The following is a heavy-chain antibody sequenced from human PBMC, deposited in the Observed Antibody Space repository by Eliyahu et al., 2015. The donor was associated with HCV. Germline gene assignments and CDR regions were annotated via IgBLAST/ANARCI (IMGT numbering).Heavy chain of an antibody. CDR2: ISNRGST. V-gene: IGHV4-39*01. D-gene: IGHD1-26*01. CDR3: ARRGGASPYWHFDL. CDR1: GGSISSSDYH. J-gene: IGHJ2*01. Sequence: QLQLQESGPGLVKPAETVSLSCAVSGGSISSSDYHWGWIRQPPGKGLEWIGSISNRGSTDYNPSLKSRVTISVDTSKNQFFLKLNSVTAADTAVYYCARRGGASPYWHFDLWGRGTLVTVTS.